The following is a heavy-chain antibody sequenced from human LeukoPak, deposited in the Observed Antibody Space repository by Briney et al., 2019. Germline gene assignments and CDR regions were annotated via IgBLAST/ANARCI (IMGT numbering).Heavy chain of an antibody. V-gene: IGHV1-8*01. CDR3: ARGYYYDSRDAFDI. CDR2: MNPNSGNT. D-gene: IGHD3-22*01. J-gene: IGHJ3*02. CDR1: VYTFTTYD. Sequence: ASVKVSSKASVYTFTTYDINWVRQATGQGLVWMGWMNPNSGNTGYSQKFQGRVTLTRNTSISTAYMELSSLRSEDTAVYYCARGYYYDSRDAFDIWGQGTMVTVSS.